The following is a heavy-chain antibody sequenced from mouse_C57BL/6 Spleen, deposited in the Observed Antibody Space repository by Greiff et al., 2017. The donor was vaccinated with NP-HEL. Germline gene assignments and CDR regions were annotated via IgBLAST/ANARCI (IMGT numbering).Heavy chain of an antibody. CDR1: GYTFTDYY. D-gene: IGHD2-4*01. V-gene: IGHV1-19*01. CDR3: ARGEGYDYDGGAMDY. CDR2: INPYNGGT. Sequence: VQLQQSGPVLVKPGASVKMSCKASGYTFTDYYMNWVKQSHGKSLEWIGVINPYNGGTSYNQKFKGKATLTVDKSSSTAYMELNSLTAEDSAVYYCARGEGYDYDGGAMDYWVQGTSVTVSS. J-gene: IGHJ4*01.